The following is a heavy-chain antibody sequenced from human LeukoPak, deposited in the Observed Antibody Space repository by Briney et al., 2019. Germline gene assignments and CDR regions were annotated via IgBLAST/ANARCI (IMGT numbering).Heavy chain of an antibody. CDR1: GFTFSTYA. CDR3: ARDRLTTVTTFHFDY. V-gene: IGHV3-33*08. CDR2: IWSDSTNK. D-gene: IGHD4-17*01. Sequence: GGSLRLSCAASGFTFSTYAMHWVRQAPGKGLEWVAVIWSDSTNKCYADSVRGRFTISRDNSKNTLYLQMSSLRAEDTAMYYCARDRLTTVTTFHFDYWGQGTLVTVSS. J-gene: IGHJ4*02.